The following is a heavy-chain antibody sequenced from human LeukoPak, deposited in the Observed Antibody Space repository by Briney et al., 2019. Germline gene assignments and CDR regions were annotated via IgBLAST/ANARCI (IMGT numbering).Heavy chain of an antibody. J-gene: IGHJ4*02. D-gene: IGHD3-10*01. CDR2: ISGSGEIT. Sequence: PGGSLRLSCAVSGFTSNDYYMSWIRQAPGKGLGWLSYISGSGEITYHAESLKGRFSISRDNAKNSLYLQMNSLRVEDTAVYYCARDMMGSGSTRDYWGQGTLVTVSS. CDR1: GFTSNDYY. CDR3: ARDMMGSGSTRDY. V-gene: IGHV3-11*01.